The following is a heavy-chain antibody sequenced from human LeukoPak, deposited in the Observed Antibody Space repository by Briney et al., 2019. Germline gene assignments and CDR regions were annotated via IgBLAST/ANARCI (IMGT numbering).Heavy chain of an antibody. CDR2: ISYDGSNK. J-gene: IGHJ4*02. Sequence: PGRSLRLSCAASGFTFSSYAMHWVRQAPGKGLEWVAVISYDGSNKYYADSVKGRFTISRDNSKNTLYLQMNSLRAEDTAVYYCARDRQDYYDSSGTLDYWGQGTLVTVSS. D-gene: IGHD3-22*01. CDR1: GFTFSSYA. V-gene: IGHV3-30*04. CDR3: ARDRQDYYDSSGTLDY.